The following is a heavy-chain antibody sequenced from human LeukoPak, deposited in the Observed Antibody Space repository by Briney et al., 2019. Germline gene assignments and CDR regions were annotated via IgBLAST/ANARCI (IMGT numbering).Heavy chain of an antibody. Sequence: PGGSLRLSCAASGFTFSSSWMHWVRQAPGKGLEWVSSISSSSSYIYYADSVKGRFTISRDNAKNSLYLQMNSLRAEDTAVYYCARSNIAAAGDFDYWGQGTLVTVSS. CDR1: GFTFSSSW. CDR2: ISSSSSYI. V-gene: IGHV3-21*01. CDR3: ARSNIAAAGDFDY. D-gene: IGHD6-13*01. J-gene: IGHJ4*02.